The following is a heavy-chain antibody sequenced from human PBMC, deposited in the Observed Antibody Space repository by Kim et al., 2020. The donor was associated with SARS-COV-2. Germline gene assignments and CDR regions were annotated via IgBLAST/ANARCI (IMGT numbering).Heavy chain of an antibody. J-gene: IGHJ4*02. V-gene: IGHV3-23*01. CDR2: ISGSGGST. CDR3: AKAVHKWEYYDFWSGYYYFDY. CDR1: GFTFSSYA. Sequence: GGSLRLSCAASGFTFSSYAMSWVRQAPGKGLEWVSAISGSGGSTYYADSVKGRFTISRDNSKNTLYLQMNSLRAEDTAVYYCAKAVHKWEYYDFWSGYYYFDYWGQGTLVTVSS. D-gene: IGHD3-3*01.